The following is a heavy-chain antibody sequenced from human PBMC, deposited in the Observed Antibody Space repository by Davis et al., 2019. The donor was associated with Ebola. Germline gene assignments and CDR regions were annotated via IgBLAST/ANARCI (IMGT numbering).Heavy chain of an antibody. CDR2: ISSSSSTI. CDR1: GFTFSSYS. V-gene: IGHV3-48*02. Sequence: PGGSLRLSCAASGFTFSSYSMNWVRQAPGKGLEWVSYISSSSSTIYYADSVKGRFTISRDNAKNSLYLQMNSLRDEDTAVYYCARGDSGSYYAVYYYYYGMDVWGQGTTVTVSS. J-gene: IGHJ6*02. CDR3: ARGDSGSYYAVYYYYYGMDV. D-gene: IGHD3-10*01.